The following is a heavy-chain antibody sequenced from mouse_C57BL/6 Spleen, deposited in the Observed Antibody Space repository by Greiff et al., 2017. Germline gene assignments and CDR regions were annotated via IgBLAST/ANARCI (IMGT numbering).Heavy chain of an antibody. D-gene: IGHD1-1*01. CDR1: GYAFSSSW. J-gene: IGHJ1*03. V-gene: IGHV1-82*01. Sequence: VQLQQSGPELVKPGASVKISCKASGYAFSSSWMNWVKQRPGKGLEWIGRIYPGDGDTNYNGKFKGKATLTADKSSSTAYMQLSSLTSEDSAVYFCARERDDYGSSRYFEVWGTGTTVTVAS. CDR2: IYPGDGDT. CDR3: ARERDDYGSSRYFEV.